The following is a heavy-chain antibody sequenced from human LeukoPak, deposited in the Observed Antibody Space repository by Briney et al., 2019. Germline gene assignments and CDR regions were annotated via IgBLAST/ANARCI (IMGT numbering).Heavy chain of an antibody. Sequence: GGSLRLSCAASGFTFSSYAMSWVRQAPGTGLEWVSAIRGSGGSTYYADSVKGRFTISRDNSKNTLYLQMNSLRAEDTAVYYCAKGGSYGYFFDYWGQGTLVTVSS. CDR3: AKGGSYGYFFDY. CDR1: GFTFSSYA. V-gene: IGHV3-23*01. J-gene: IGHJ4*02. CDR2: IRGSGGST. D-gene: IGHD5-18*01.